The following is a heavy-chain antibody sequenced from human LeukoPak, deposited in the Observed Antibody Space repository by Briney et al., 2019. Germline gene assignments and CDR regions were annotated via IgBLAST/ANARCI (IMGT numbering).Heavy chain of an antibody. D-gene: IGHD6-13*01. J-gene: IGHJ4*02. Sequence: GGSLRSSCAASGFTFSDYYMSWIRQAPGKGLEWVSYISSSGSTIYYADSVKGRFTISRDNAKNSLYLQMHSLRAEDTAVYYCARSGYSSRWAFDYWGQGTLVTVSS. V-gene: IGHV3-11*01. CDR2: ISSSGSTI. CDR1: GFTFSDYY. CDR3: ARSGYSSRWAFDY.